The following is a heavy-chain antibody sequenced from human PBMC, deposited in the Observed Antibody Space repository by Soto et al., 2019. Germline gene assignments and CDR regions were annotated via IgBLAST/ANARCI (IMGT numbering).Heavy chain of an antibody. CDR2: IGGSGGST. CDR3: VKLSSVSDS. J-gene: IGHJ4*02. V-gene: IGHV3-23*01. D-gene: IGHD3-16*01. CDR1: GFTFSNYA. Sequence: PGGSLRLSCAASGFTFSNYAMTWVRQAPGKGLEWVSSIGGSGGSTYYADSVKGRFTISRDNSKDTLYLQMNSLRAEDTALYFCVKLSSVSDSWGQGALVTVSS.